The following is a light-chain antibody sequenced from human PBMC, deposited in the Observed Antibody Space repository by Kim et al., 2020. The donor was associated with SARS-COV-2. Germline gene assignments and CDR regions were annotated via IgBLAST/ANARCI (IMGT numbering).Light chain of an antibody. CDR1: QDIARF. CDR2: SAS. J-gene: IGKJ2*01. Sequence: DIQMTQSPSSVSASVGDRVTLTCRASQDIARFLAWYQQKPGKAPKLLIYSASTLQSGVPSRFSGSGSGTDFTLTVNGLRPEDFATYYCQQANSFPFTFGQGTKLEIK. CDR3: QQANSFPFT. V-gene: IGKV1-12*01.